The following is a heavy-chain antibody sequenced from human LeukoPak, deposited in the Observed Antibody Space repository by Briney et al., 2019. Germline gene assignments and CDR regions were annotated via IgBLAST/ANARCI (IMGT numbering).Heavy chain of an antibody. V-gene: IGHV1-2*02. CDR2: INPNSGGT. CDR3: ARAGVVPAALDAFDI. Sequence: ASVKVSCKASGYTFTGYYMHWVRQAPGQGLEWMGWINPNSGGTNYAQKFQGRVTMTRDTSISTAYMELSMLRSDDTAVYYCARAGVVPAALDAFDIWGQGTMVTVSS. J-gene: IGHJ3*02. D-gene: IGHD2-2*01. CDR1: GYTFTGYY.